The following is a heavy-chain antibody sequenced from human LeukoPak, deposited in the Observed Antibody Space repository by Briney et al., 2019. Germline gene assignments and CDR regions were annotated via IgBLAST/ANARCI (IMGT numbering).Heavy chain of an antibody. CDR1: GYTFTIYG. CDR2: ISTYEGNT. Sequence: ASVKLSCTASGYTFTIYGISWVRQAPGQGHEWMGCISTYEGNTNNAQNLQGRVTLTTDTSTSTAYMKLGSLRLDDTAVYYCAKGSVSVAAGGYWGQGTLVTVSS. J-gene: IGHJ4*02. V-gene: IGHV1-18*01. D-gene: IGHD6-6*01. CDR3: AKGSVSVAAGGY.